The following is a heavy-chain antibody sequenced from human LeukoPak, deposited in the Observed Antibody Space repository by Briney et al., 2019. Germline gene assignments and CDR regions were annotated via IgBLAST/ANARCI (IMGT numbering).Heavy chain of an antibody. V-gene: IGHV5-51*01. CDR1: GYSFTSNW. D-gene: IGHD1-1*01. CDR2: IYPGDSDT. Sequence: GESLKISCKGSGYSFTSNWIGWVRQMPGKGLEWMGIIYPGDSDTRYNPSFQGQVTISADKSTSTAYLQWSSLKASDTAMYYCARPLRSDWRAFDIWGQGTMVTVSS. J-gene: IGHJ3*02. CDR3: ARPLRSDWRAFDI.